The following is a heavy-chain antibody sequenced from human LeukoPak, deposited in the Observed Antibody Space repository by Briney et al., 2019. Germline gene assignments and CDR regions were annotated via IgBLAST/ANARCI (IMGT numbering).Heavy chain of an antibody. CDR2: ISSGGRTI. CDR1: GFNFSSYE. V-gene: IGHV3-48*03. J-gene: IGHJ4*02. CDR3: AGAGYSSSWLLY. Sequence: GGSLRLSCAASGFNFSSYEMNWVRQAPGKGLEWVSAISSGGRTIYYADSVKGRFTISRDNAKNSLYLQMNSLKAEDAAIYYCAGAGYSSSWLLYWGQGTLVTVSS. D-gene: IGHD6-13*01.